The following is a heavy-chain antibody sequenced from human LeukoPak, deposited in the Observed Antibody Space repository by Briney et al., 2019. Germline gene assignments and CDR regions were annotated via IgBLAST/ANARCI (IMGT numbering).Heavy chain of an antibody. CDR1: GGSFSGYY. D-gene: IGHD2-2*02. J-gene: IGHJ3*02. Sequence: SETLSLTCAVYGGSFSGYYWSWIRQPPGKGLEWIGEINHSGSTNYNPSLKSRVTISVDTSKNQFSLKLSSVTAADTAVYYCASPAANCSSTSCYTHDAFDIWGQGTVVTVSS. V-gene: IGHV4-34*01. CDR2: INHSGST. CDR3: ASPAANCSSTSCYTHDAFDI.